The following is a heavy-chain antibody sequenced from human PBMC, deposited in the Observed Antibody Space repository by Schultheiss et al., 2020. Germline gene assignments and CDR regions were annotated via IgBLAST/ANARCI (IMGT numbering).Heavy chain of an antibody. CDR1: GYTFTGYY. J-gene: IGHJ4*02. Sequence: ASVKGSCKASGYTFTGYYMHWVRQAPGQGLEWMGWINPNSGGTNYAQKFQGWVTMTRDTSISTAYMELSRLRSDDTAVYYCARAVSSGIQWLRLRPGPPNYFDYWGKGTLVTVSS. V-gene: IGHV1-2*04. D-gene: IGHD5-12*01. CDR2: INPNSGGT. CDR3: ARAVSSGIQWLRLRPGPPNYFDY.